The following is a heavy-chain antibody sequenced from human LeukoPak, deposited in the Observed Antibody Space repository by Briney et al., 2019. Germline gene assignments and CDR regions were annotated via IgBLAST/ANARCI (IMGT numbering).Heavy chain of an antibody. CDR2: FYYSGNT. CDR3: ARSPRLGRYGYGPWELPVSYFDY. D-gene: IGHD1-26*01. CDR1: GGSMNSSSDY. J-gene: IGHJ4*02. Sequence: SETLSLTCNVSGGSMNSSSDYWGWIRQPPGKGLEWIGTFYYSGNTYYIPSLKSRVTIENQFSLKLSSVTAAETAVYYCARSPRLGRYGYGPWELPVSYFDYWGQGTLVTVSS. V-gene: IGHV4-39*01.